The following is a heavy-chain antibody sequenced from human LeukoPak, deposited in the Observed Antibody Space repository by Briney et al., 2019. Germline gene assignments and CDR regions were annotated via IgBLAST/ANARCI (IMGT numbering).Heavy chain of an antibody. CDR3: ARRAPYSYEWSTLDY. D-gene: IGHD5-18*01. V-gene: IGHV4-59*08. CDR1: GGSISSYY. J-gene: IGHJ4*02. Sequence: SGTLSLTCTVSGGSISSYYWSWIRQPPGTGLEWIGYIYYSGSTNYNPSLKSRVTISVDTSKNQFSLKLCSVTAADTAVYYCARRAPYSYEWSTLDYWGQGTLVTVSS. CDR2: IYYSGST.